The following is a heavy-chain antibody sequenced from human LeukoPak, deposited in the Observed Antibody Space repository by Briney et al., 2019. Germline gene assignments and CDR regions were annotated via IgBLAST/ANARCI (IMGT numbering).Heavy chain of an antibody. D-gene: IGHD1-26*01. CDR3: ATTFDRIVGATHFDY. CDR1: GFTFSNTW. Sequence: GGSLRLSCAASGFTFSNTWMYWVRQGPGKGLVWVSRIYNDETSATYADSVKGRFTISRDNAKNTLYLQMDSLRAEDTAVYYCATTFDRIVGATHFDYWGQGTLVTVSS. CDR2: IYNDETSA. V-gene: IGHV3-74*01. J-gene: IGHJ4*02.